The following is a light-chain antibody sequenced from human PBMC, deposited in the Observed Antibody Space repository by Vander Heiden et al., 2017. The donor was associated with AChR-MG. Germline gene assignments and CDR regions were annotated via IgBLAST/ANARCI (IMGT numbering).Light chain of an antibody. J-gene: IGKJ3*01. CDR2: TAS. V-gene: IGKV1-39*01. CDR1: QSISNY. Sequence: DIQMTQSPSSLSASVGDRVTITCRASQSISNYLNWYQQRPGEAPKLVIHTASTLQSGVPSRFSGSGYGTDFTLTINSRQPEDFAPYYCQQHVSTPSVTFGHRTKVD. CDR3: QQHVSTPSVT.